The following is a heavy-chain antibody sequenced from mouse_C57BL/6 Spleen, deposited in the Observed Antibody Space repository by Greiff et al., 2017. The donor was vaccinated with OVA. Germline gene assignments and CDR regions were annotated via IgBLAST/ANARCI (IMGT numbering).Heavy chain of an antibody. J-gene: IGHJ1*03. CDR1: GYTFTSYW. CDR3: AREGPYYSKGYFDV. CDR2: IYPGSGST. D-gene: IGHD2-5*01. Sequence: QVQLKQSGAELVKPGASVKMSCKASGYTFTSYWITWVKQRPGQGLEWIGDIYPGSGSTNYNEKFKSKATLTVDTSSSTAYMQLSSLTSEDSAVYYCAREGPYYSKGYFDVWGTGTTVTVSS. V-gene: IGHV1-55*01.